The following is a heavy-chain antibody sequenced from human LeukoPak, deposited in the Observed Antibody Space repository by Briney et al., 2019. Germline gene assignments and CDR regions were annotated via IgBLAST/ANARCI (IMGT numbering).Heavy chain of an antibody. J-gene: IGHJ4*02. V-gene: IGHV4-39*01. CDR1: GGSISSGSYY. CDR2: IYYSGST. CDR3: ARHRGSYPFDY. Sequence: SETLSLTCTVSGGSISSGSYYWGWIRQPPGKGLEWIGSIYYSGSTYYNPSLKSRVTISVDTSKNQFSLKLSSVTAADTAVYYCARHRGSYPFDYWGQGTLVTVSS. D-gene: IGHD1-26*01.